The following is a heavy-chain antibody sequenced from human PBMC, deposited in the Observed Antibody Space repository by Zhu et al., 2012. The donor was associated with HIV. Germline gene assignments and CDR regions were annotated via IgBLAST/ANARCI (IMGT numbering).Heavy chain of an antibody. V-gene: IGHV4-38-2*01. D-gene: IGHD5-18*01. Sequence: QVQLQESGPGLVKPSETLSLTCAVSGYSISSGYYWGWIRQPPGKGLEWIGSIYHSGSTYYNPSLKSRVTISVDTSKNQFSLKLSSVTAADTAVYYCARQGPQPQTHAFDIWGQGTMVTVSS. CDR2: IYHSGST. J-gene: IGHJ3*02. CDR3: ARQGPQPQTHAFDI. CDR1: GYSISSGYY.